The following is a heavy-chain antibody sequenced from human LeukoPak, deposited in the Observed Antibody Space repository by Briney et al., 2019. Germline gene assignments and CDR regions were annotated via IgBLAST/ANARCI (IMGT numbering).Heavy chain of an antibody. CDR3: ARPHLYDSSGYYVSPYYFDY. Sequence: KVGESLKISCKGSGYSFTSYWIGWVRQMPGKGLEWMGIIYPGDSDTRYSPSFQGQVTISADKSISTAYLQWSSLKASDTAMYYCARPHLYDSSGYYVSPYYFDYWGQGTLVTVSS. V-gene: IGHV5-51*01. CDR2: IYPGDSDT. J-gene: IGHJ4*02. CDR1: GYSFTSYW. D-gene: IGHD3-22*01.